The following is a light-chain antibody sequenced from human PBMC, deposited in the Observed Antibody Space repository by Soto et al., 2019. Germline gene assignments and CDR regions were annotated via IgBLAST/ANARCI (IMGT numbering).Light chain of an antibody. J-gene: IGLJ1*01. CDR1: SSDVGGYNY. CDR3: SSYTSSSTPHV. Sequence: QSALTQPASVSGSPGLSITISCTGTSSDVGGYNYVSWYQQHPGKAPKLMIYEVSNRPSGVSNRFSGSKSGNTASLTISGLQAEDEADYYCSSYTSSSTPHVFGTGTKVTVL. CDR2: EVS. V-gene: IGLV2-14*01.